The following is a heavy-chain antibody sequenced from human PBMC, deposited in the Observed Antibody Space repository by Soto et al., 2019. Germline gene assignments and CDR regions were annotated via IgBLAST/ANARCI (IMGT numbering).Heavy chain of an antibody. CDR1: GGTFSSYA. V-gene: IGHV1-69*12. D-gene: IGHD6-19*01. Sequence: QVQLVQSGAEVKKLGSSVKVSCKASGGTFSSYAINWVRQAPGQGLEWMGGIIPIFGTADYAQKFQGRVTITADESTSTAYMELSSLRSEDTAVYYCARAVAGGVYYYYGMDVWGQGTTVTVSS. J-gene: IGHJ6*02. CDR3: ARAVAGGVYYYYGMDV. CDR2: IIPIFGTA.